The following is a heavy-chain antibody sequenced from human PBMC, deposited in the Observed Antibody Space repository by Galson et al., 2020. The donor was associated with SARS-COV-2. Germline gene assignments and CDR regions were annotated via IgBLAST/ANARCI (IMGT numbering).Heavy chain of an antibody. D-gene: IGHD3-3*01. CDR2: IYSSGST. J-gene: IGHJ6*02. CDR1: GGSISSSSYY. Sequence: SETLSLTCTVSGGSISSSSYYWGWIRQPPGKGLEWLGSIYSSGSTYYHPSLKSRVTISVDTSKNQFSLKLSSVTGADTAVYYCAGGITIFGVVTETYDGMDVWCQGTTVTGSS. V-gene: IGHV4-39*07. CDR3: AGGITIFGVVTETYDGMDV.